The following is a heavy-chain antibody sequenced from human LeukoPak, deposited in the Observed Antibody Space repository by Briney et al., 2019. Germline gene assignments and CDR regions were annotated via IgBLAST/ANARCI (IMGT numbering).Heavy chain of an antibody. CDR1: GFTFSDYN. CDR3: AKDALLHISGWLNWFDP. J-gene: IGHJ5*02. Sequence: GGSLRLSCAASGFTFSDYNMRWIRQAPGKGLEWVSSISRSGSTKYYADSVKGRFTISRDNSNNTLYLQMNSLRADDTAVYYCAKDALLHISGWLNWFDPWGQGTLVTVSS. D-gene: IGHD6-19*01. CDR2: ISRSGSTK. V-gene: IGHV3-11*01.